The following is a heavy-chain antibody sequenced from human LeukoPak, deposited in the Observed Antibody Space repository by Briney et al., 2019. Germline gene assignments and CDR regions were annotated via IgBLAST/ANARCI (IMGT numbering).Heavy chain of an antibody. D-gene: IGHD2-21*02. CDR2: IYQGGST. CDR3: AREESTAFQH. CDR1: GYSISSGYY. J-gene: IGHJ1*01. V-gene: IGHV4-38-2*02. Sequence: SETLSLTCTVSGYSISSGYYWGWIRQPPGKGLEWIGSIYQGGSTYYNPSLKSRVAISVDTSKNQFSLKLSSVTAADTAVYYCAREESTAFQHWGQGTLVTVSS.